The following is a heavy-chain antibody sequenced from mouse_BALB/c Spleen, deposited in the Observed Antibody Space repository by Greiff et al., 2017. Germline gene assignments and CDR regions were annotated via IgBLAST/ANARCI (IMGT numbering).Heavy chain of an antibody. Sequence: EVKLVESGGGLVKPGGSLKLSCAASGFTFSSYAMSWVRQTPEKRLEWVASISSGGSTYYPDSVKGRFTISRDNARNILYLQMSSLRSEDTAMYYCARGRYDGYYFDYWGQGTTLTVSS. CDR3: ARGRYDGYYFDY. CDR2: ISSGGST. V-gene: IGHV5-6-5*01. CDR1: GFTFSSYA. D-gene: IGHD2-14*01. J-gene: IGHJ2*01.